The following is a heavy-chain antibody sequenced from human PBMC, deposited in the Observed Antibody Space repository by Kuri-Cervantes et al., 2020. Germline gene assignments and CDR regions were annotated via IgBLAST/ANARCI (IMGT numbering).Heavy chain of an antibody. CDR1: GFIFSAYE. CDR3: ASGIYGGEDY. D-gene: IGHD4-23*01. Sequence: GGSLRLSCAASGFIFSAYEMNWVRQAPGKGLDWVSYISNSGDTIYYADSVKGRFTISRDNAKNSLYLQMNSLRADDTAVYYCASGIYGGEDYWGQGTLVTVSS. CDR2: ISNSGDTI. J-gene: IGHJ4*02. V-gene: IGHV3-48*03.